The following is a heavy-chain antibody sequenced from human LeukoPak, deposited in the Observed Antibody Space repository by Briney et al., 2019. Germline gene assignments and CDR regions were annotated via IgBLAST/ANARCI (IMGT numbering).Heavy chain of an antibody. D-gene: IGHD4-23*01. Sequence: MPGGSLRLSRAASGFTFSSYSMNWVRQAPGKGLEWVSSISSSGNYIYYADSMKGRFTISRDNAKNSLYLQMNRLRAEDTVVYYCARDTAVSDFDYWGRGTLVTVSS. J-gene: IGHJ4*02. CDR3: ARDTAVSDFDY. CDR1: GFTFSSYS. CDR2: ISSSGNYI. V-gene: IGHV3-21*01.